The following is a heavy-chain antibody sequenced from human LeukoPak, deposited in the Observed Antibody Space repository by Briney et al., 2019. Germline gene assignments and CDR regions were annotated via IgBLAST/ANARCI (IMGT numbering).Heavy chain of an antibody. CDR2: IIPTFGAP. D-gene: IGHD3-10*01. CDR3: AREALWFGGSPELYYYYGMDV. Sequence: GASVRVSCKASGGIFSSYAISWVRQAPGQGLEWMGGIIPTFGAPNYAQNFQGRVTITADESASTAFMELSSLRSDDTAVYYCAREALWFGGSPELYYYYGMDVWGQGTTVTVSS. J-gene: IGHJ6*02. CDR1: GGIFSSYA. V-gene: IGHV1-69*01.